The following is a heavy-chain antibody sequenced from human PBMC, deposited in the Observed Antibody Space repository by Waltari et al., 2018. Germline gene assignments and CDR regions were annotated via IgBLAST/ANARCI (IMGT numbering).Heavy chain of an antibody. Sequence: QVQLVQSGAEVKKPGASVKVSCKASGYTFHSYYLHWVRQAPGQGLEWMGIINPSGGSTSYAQKFQGRVTMTRDTSTSTVYMELSSLRSEDTAVYYCARDGRIWAFDIWGQGTMVTVSS. CDR1: GYTFHSYY. CDR3: ARDGRIWAFDI. D-gene: IGHD3-16*01. CDR2: INPSGGST. V-gene: IGHV1-46*02. J-gene: IGHJ3*02.